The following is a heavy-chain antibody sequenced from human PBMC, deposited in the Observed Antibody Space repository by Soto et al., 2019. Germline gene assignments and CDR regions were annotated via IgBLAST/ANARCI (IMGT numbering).Heavy chain of an antibody. V-gene: IGHV3-30-3*01. J-gene: IGHJ6*02. CDR1: GFTFSSYA. CDR3: ARGYDFWSGYYYPYGMDV. CDR2: ISYDGSNK. D-gene: IGHD3-3*01. Sequence: QVQLVESGGGVVQPGRSLRLSCAASGFTFSSYAMHWVRQAPGKALAWVAVISYDGSNKNYADSVKGRFTISRDNSKNTLYLQMNGLRAENTAVYYCARGYDFWSGYYYPYGMDVWGQGCTVTVSS.